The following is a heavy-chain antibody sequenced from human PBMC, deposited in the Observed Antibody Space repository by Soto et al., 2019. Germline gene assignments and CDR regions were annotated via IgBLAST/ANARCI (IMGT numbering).Heavy chain of an antibody. D-gene: IGHD3-22*01. Sequence: QVQLVQSGAEVKKPGASVKVSCKASGYTFTSYYMHWVRQAPGQGLEWMGIINPSGGSTSYAQKFQGRVTMTRDTATSTVYMELSSLRSEDTAVYYCARDSTYYYDSSGYSNWFDPWGQGTLVTVSS. V-gene: IGHV1-46*01. CDR2: INPSGGST. CDR1: GYTFTSYY. CDR3: ARDSTYYYDSSGYSNWFDP. J-gene: IGHJ5*02.